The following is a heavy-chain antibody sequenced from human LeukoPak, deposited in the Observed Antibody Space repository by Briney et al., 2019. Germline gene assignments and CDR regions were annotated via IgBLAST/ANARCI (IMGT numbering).Heavy chain of an antibody. CDR3: AREVSGTNSFDY. CDR2: IYYSGST. D-gene: IGHD1-1*01. CDR1: GGSISSYY. V-gene: IGHV4-59*01. Sequence: ASETLSLTCTVSGGSISSYYWSWIRQPPGKGLEWIGYIYYSGSTNYNPSLKSRVTISVDTSKNQFSLKLSSVTAADTAVYYCAREVSGTNSFDYWGQGTLVTVSS. J-gene: IGHJ4*02.